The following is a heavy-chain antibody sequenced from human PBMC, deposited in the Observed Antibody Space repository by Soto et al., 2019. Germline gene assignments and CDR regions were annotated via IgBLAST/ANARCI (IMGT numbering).Heavy chain of an antibody. CDR2: IIPIFGTA. CDR3: ARSSRLEQLVHFNY. CDR1: GGTFSSYA. Sequence: GASVKVSCKASGGTFSSYAISWVRQAPGQGLEWMGGIIPIFGTANYAQKFQGRVTITADESTSTAYMELSSLRSEDTAVYYCARSSRLEQLVHFNYWGQGTLVTVSS. V-gene: IGHV1-69*13. J-gene: IGHJ4*02. D-gene: IGHD6-6*01.